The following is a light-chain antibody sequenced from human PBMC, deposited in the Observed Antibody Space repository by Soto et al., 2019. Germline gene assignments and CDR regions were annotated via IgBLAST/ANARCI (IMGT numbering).Light chain of an antibody. CDR1: SGHSSYI. CDR2: LEGSGSY. CDR3: ETWDSNTAV. V-gene: IGLV4-60*03. Sequence: QSVLTQSSSASASLGSSVKLTCTLSSGHSSYIIAWHQQQPGKAPRYLMKLEGSGSYNKGSGVPDRFSGSSSGADRYLTISNLHSEDEADYYCETWDSNTAVFGGGTQLTVL. J-gene: IGLJ7*01.